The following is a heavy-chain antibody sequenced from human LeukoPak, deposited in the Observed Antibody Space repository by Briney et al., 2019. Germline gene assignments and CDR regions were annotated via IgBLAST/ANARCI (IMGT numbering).Heavy chain of an antibody. D-gene: IGHD6-13*01. CDR1: GYTFTDYY. J-gene: IGHJ4*02. CDR3: ARGSYIPAPALRTDY. Sequence: ASVKVSCKSSGYTFTDYYIHWVRQAPRQGLEWMAWFNPNSGDTKYAQKFQGRVTMTKDTSISTAYMELSSLTSDDTAVYYCARGSYIPAPALRTDYWGQGSPVSVSS. V-gene: IGHV1-2*02. CDR2: FNPNSGDT.